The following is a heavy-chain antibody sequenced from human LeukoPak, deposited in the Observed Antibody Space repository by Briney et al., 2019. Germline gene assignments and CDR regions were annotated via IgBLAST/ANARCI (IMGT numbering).Heavy chain of an antibody. D-gene: IGHD3-10*01. V-gene: IGHV3-48*03. Sequence: GGSLRLSCAASGFTFSNYEMNWVRQAPGKGLEWVSAISSSGISSSGSTINYADSVKGRFTISRDNAKNSLYLQMNSLRAEDTAVYYCAREPLNYGLDAFDIWGQGTMVTVSS. CDR2: ISSSGISSSGSTI. CDR3: AREPLNYGLDAFDI. J-gene: IGHJ3*02. CDR1: GFTFSNYE.